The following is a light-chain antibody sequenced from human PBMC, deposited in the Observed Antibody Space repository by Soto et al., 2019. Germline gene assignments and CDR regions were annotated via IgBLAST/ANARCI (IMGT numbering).Light chain of an antibody. CDR1: SGHSSYA. Sequence: QPVLTQSPSASASLGASVKLTCTLSSGHSSYAIAWHQQQPEKGPRFLMKLNSDGSHNKGDGISDRFSGSSSGAERYLTISSLQSEDEADYYCQTWGADSVIFGGGTKLTVL. V-gene: IGLV4-69*01. J-gene: IGLJ2*01. CDR3: QTWGADSVI. CDR2: LNSDGSH.